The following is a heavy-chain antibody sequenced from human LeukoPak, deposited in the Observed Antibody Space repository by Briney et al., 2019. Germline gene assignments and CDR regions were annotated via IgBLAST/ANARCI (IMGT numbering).Heavy chain of an antibody. CDR3: ARGRYSSRSGGYYFDI. D-gene: IGHD2-2*01. V-gene: IGHV3-33*01. Sequence: GGSLRLSCAASGFTFSTSGMHWVRQAPGKGLEWVAVIWYDGSNKHYAESVKGRFTISRDNAKNSLYLQMNSLRAEDTAVYYCARGRYSSRSGGYYFDIWGQGTLVTVPS. CDR2: IWYDGSNK. CDR1: GFTFSTSG. J-gene: IGHJ4*02.